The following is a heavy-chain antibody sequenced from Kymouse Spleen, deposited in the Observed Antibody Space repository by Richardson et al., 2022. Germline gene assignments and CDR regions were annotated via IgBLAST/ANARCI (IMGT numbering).Heavy chain of an antibody. CDR2: IYHSGST. J-gene: IGHJ4*02. Sequence: QVQLQESGPGLVKPSGTLSLTCAVSGGSISSSNWWSWVRQPPGKGLEWIGEIYHSGSTNYNPSLKSRVTISVDKSKNQFSLKLSSVTAADTAVYYCASRRAYYYGSGSYPLDYWGQGTLVTVSS. CDR3: ASRRAYYYGSGSYPLDY. D-gene: IGHD3-10*01. CDR1: GGSISSSNW. V-gene: IGHV4-4*02.